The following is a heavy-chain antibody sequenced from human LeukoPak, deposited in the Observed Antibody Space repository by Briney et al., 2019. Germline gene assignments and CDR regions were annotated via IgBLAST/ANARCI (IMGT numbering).Heavy chain of an antibody. V-gene: IGHV3-23*01. CDR2: ISGSDGRS. J-gene: IGHJ4*02. D-gene: IGHD6-13*01. CDR1: GFTFSSYA. CDR3: AKDRRALYSIAAAGTFDY. Sequence: GGSLRLSCAASGFTFSSYAMHWVRQAPGKGLEWVSAISGSDGRSHYADSVKGRFTTSRDNSKNTLYLQMNSLRAEETAVYYCAKDRRALYSIAAAGTFDYWGQGTLVTVSS.